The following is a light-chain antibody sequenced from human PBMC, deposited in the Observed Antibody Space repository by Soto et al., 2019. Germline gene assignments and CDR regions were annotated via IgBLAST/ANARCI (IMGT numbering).Light chain of an antibody. CDR1: QSVSNN. V-gene: IGKV3-15*01. CDR2: GAS. J-gene: IGKJ2*01. CDR3: QQYDIHST. Sequence: EIVMTHSPATLSVSPGERATLSCRASQSVSNNLAWYQQKPGQAPRLLIYGASTRATAIPARFSGSGSGTEFTLTISSLQSEDFATYYCQQYDIHSTFGQGTKLEIK.